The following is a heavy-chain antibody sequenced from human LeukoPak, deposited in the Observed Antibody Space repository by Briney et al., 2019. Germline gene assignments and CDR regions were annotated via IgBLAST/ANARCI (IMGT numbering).Heavy chain of an antibody. CDR2: INPNGGST. CDR3: ARAAGDSYGYRYYFDY. CDR1: GYTFTNYY. D-gene: IGHD5-18*01. V-gene: IGHV1-46*01. Sequence: ASVKVSCKASGYTFTNYYMHWVRQTPGQGLDWMGLINPNGGSTTYAQKFQGRVTMTRDTSTSTVCMQLSSLRSEDTAVYFCARAAGDSYGYRYYFDYWGQGTLVTVSS. J-gene: IGHJ4*02.